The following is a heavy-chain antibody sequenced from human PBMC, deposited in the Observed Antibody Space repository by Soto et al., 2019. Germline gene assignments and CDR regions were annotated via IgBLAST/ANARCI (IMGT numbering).Heavy chain of an antibody. J-gene: IGHJ6*02. CDR2: IYHSGST. D-gene: IGHD6-19*01. V-gene: IGHV4-4*02. CDR3: ASHPGSSGWLYYYYYGMDV. Sequence: GTLSLSCAVIGCSIHSSNWWSWVGEAPGKGLEWIGEIYHSGSTNYNPSLKSRVTISVDKSKNQFSLKLSSVTAADTAVYYCASHPGSSGWLYYYYYGMDVWGQGTTV. CDR1: GCSIHSSNW.